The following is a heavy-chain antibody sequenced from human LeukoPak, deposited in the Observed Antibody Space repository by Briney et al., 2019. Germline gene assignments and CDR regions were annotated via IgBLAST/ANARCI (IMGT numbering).Heavy chain of an antibody. CDR3: ARRGDPFDY. V-gene: IGHV1-46*03. CDR2: INPSGGST. D-gene: IGHD2-21*02. Sequence: GASVKVSCKASGYTFTSYYMDWVGQAPGQGLEGMGIINPSGGSTNYAQKFQGRVTMTRDRSTSTVYMELSSLRSEDTAVYYCARRGDPFDYWGQGTLVTVSS. J-gene: IGHJ4*02. CDR1: GYTFTSYY.